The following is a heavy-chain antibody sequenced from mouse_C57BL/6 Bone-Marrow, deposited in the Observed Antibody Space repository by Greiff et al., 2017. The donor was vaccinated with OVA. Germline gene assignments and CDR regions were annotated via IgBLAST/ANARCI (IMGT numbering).Heavy chain of an antibody. CDR1: GYSITSDY. J-gene: IGHJ4*01. CDR3: ARYHYYGSSYDAMDY. D-gene: IGHD1-1*01. CDR2: ISYSGST. Sequence: EVKLMESGPGLAKPSQTLSLTCSVTGYSITSDYWNWIRKFPGNKLEYMVYISYSGSTYYTPSLKSRISITRDTSKNQYYLQLNSVTTEDTATYYCARYHYYGSSYDAMDYWGQGTSVTVSS. V-gene: IGHV3-8*01.